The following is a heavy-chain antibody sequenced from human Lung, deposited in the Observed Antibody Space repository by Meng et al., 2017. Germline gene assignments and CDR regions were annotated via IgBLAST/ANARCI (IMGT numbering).Heavy chain of an antibody. Sequence: GQQQTRAAGLLKPSVTRPRPCVVSGGSFSDYYWSWIRQPPGKGLEWIGEINHSGSTNYNPSLESRATISVDTSQNNLSLKLSSVTAADSAVYYCARGPTTMAHDFDYWGQGTLVTVSS. CDR2: INHSGST. J-gene: IGHJ4*02. V-gene: IGHV4-34*01. D-gene: IGHD4-11*01. CDR1: GGSFSDYY. CDR3: ARGPTTMAHDFDY.